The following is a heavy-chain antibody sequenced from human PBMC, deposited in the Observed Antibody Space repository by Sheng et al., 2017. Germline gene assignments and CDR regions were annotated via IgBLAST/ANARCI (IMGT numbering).Heavy chain of an antibody. J-gene: IGHJ6*02. CDR2: ISSSGST. Sequence: QLQLQESGPGLVKPSETLSLTCTVSGVSISSSTYYWGWIRQPPGKGLEWIGTISSSGSTYYNPSLESRVTISVDTSKNQFSLNLNSVTAADTAVYYCARAGYGWGSPYYGMDVWGQGRRSPSP. V-gene: IGHV4-39*07. CDR1: GVSISSSTYY. D-gene: IGHD3-10*01. CDR3: ARAGYGWGSPYYGMDV.